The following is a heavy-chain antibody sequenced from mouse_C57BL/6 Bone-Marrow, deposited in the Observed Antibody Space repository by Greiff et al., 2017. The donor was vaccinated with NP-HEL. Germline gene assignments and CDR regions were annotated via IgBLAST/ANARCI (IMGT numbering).Heavy chain of an antibody. CDR1: GYTFTSYW. CDR3: ARRYDYDDYAMDY. Sequence: QVQLQQPGAELVMPGASVKLSCKASGYTFTSYWMHWVKQRPGQGLAWIGEIDPSDSYTNYNQKFKGKSTLTVDKSSSTAYMQLSSLTSEDSAVYYCARRYDYDDYAMDYWGQGTSVTVSS. J-gene: IGHJ4*01. CDR2: IDPSDSYT. D-gene: IGHD2-4*01. V-gene: IGHV1-69*01.